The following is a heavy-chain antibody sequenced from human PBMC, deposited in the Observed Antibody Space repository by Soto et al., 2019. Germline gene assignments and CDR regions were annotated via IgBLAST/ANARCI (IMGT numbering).Heavy chain of an antibody. CDR2: LHSDVST. D-gene: IGHD2-15*01. CDR1: GFTFSSNS. Sequence: XESLSLSCAVSGFTFSSNSITWVRQAPGQGLEWVSVLHSDVSTYYVDSVKGRFVISRDNSKNTVYLQMNSLRAEDTAIYYCARELGGSWYNWFDPWGQGTLVTVSS. CDR3: ARELGGSWYNWFDP. J-gene: IGHJ5*02. V-gene: IGHV3-53*01.